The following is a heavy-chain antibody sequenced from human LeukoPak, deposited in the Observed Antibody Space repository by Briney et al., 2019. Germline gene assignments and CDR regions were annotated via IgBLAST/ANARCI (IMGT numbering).Heavy chain of an antibody. CDR1: GFTFSSYS. Sequence: PGGSLRLSCAASGFTFSSYSMNWVRQAPGKGLEWVSSISSSSSYIYYADSVKGRFTISRHNSKNTLYLQMNSLRAEDTAVYYCARSLGGIAVAGTLAFDIWGQGTMVTVSS. J-gene: IGHJ3*02. V-gene: IGHV3-21*04. D-gene: IGHD6-19*01. CDR3: ARSLGGIAVAGTLAFDI. CDR2: ISSSSSYI.